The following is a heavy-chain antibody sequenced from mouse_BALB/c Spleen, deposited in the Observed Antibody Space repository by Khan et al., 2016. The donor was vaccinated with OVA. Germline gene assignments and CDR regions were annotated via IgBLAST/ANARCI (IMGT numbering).Heavy chain of an antibody. D-gene: IGHD2-10*02. J-gene: IGHJ3*01. Sequence: QVQLQQSGAELVKPGASVRLSCKASGYTFSSYYMYWVKQRPGQGLEWIGGINPSNGGTYFNEKFKTKATLTVDKSSRTAYMQLSSLTSEDSAVFYCTRSGYANPFAYWGQGTLVTVSA. CDR3: TRSGYANPFAY. CDR2: INPSNGGT. CDR1: GYTFSSYY. V-gene: IGHV1S81*02.